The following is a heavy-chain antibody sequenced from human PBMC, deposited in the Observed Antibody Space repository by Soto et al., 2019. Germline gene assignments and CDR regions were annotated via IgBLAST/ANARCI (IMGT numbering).Heavy chain of an antibody. D-gene: IGHD5-12*01. Sequence: GESLKISCQGSGYTFTTYWVGWVRQRPGKSLDWKGKIYPGAFVVKYSPSFRGQVTFSVDKSISTAYLQWNSLKASDTAFYYCARQNYAGYGGYDSAFDTWGQGTLVTVSS. CDR3: ARQNYAGYGGYDSAFDT. CDR1: GYTFTTYW. V-gene: IGHV5-51*01. CDR2: IYPGAFVV. J-gene: IGHJ4*02.